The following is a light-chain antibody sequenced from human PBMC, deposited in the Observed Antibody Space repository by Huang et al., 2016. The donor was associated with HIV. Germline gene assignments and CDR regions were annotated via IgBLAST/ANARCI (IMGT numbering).Light chain of an antibody. V-gene: IGKV3-11*01. Sequence: EIILTQSPATLSLSPGERATLSCRASQWFGSYLAWYQQKTGQAPRLLIYDASNRATGIPARFSGGGSGTDFTLTIRGLEPDDFAVYFCQQRSNRTPTTFGQGTKVE. CDR1: QWFGSY. CDR2: DAS. J-gene: IGKJ1*01. CDR3: QQRSNRTPTT.